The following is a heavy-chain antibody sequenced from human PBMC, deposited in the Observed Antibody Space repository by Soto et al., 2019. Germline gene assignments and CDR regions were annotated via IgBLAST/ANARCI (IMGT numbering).Heavy chain of an antibody. J-gene: IGHJ6*02. D-gene: IGHD6-13*01. V-gene: IGHV4-34*01. CDR3: ARGSPYSSSWYGYSPPGYYYYGMDV. Sequence: KTSETLSLTCAVYGGSFSGYYWSWIRQPPGKGLEWIGEINHSGSTNYNPSLKSRVTISVDTSKNQFSLKLSSVTAADTAVYYCARGSPYSSSWYGYSPPGYYYYGMDVWGQGTTVTVSS. CDR2: INHSGST. CDR1: GGSFSGYY.